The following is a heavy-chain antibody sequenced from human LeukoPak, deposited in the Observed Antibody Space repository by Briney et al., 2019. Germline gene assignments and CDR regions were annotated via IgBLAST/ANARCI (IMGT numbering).Heavy chain of an antibody. J-gene: IGHJ4*02. D-gene: IGHD6-13*01. Sequence: SETLSLTCAVSGGSTSSSNWWSWVRQPPGKGLEWIGEIYHSGSTNYNPSLKSRVTISVDKSKNQSSLKLSSVTAADTAVYYCAREENSSSWYKYFDYWGQGTLVTVSS. CDR2: IYHSGST. V-gene: IGHV4-4*02. CDR1: GGSTSSSNW. CDR3: AREENSSSWYKYFDY.